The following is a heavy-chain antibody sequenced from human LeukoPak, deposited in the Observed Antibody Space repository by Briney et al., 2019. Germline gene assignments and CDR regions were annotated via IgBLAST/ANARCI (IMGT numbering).Heavy chain of an antibody. Sequence: PGGSLRLSCAASGFTFSSYWMSWVRQAPGKGLEWVANIKQDGSEKYYVDSVKGRFTISRDNAKNSLYLQMNSLRAEDTAVYYCARDKTTPIYVASYYYGMDVWGQGTTVTVSS. CDR1: GFTFSSYW. V-gene: IGHV3-7*01. D-gene: IGHD3-16*01. CDR2: IKQDGSEK. CDR3: ARDKTTPIYVASYYYGMDV. J-gene: IGHJ6*02.